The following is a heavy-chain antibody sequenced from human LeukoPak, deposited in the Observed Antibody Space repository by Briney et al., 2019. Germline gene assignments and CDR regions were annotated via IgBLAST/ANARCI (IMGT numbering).Heavy chain of an antibody. V-gene: IGHV3-23*01. CDR1: GFTFSSYA. Sequence: GGSLRLSCVASGFTFSSYAMSWVRQAPGKGLEWVSAISGSGGSTYYADSVKGRFTISRDNSKNTLYLQMNSLRAEDTAVYYCAKVVAVAGTGDPGFDYWGQGTFVTVSS. D-gene: IGHD6-19*01. CDR2: ISGSGGST. CDR3: AKVVAVAGTGDPGFDY. J-gene: IGHJ4*02.